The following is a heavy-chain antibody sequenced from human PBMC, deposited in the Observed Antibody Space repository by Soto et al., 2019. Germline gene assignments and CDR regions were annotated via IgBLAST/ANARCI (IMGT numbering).Heavy chain of an antibody. J-gene: IGHJ4*02. D-gene: IGHD2-15*01. V-gene: IGHV1-2*02. CDR3: ARVNVVVVAATREYYFDY. CDR1: GYTFTGYY. Sequence: QVQLVQSGAEVKKPGASVKVSCKASGYTFTGYYMHWVRQGPGQGLEGRGWINPNTGGTNYAQKFQGRVTMTRDTSISTAYMELSRLRSDDTAVYYCARVNVVVVAATREYYFDYWGQGTLVTVSS. CDR2: INPNTGGT.